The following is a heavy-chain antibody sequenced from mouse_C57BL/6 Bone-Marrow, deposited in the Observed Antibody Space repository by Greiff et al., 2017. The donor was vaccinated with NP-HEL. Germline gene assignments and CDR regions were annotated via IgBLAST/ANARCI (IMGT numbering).Heavy chain of an antibody. V-gene: IGHV14-2*01. CDR2: IDPEDGET. CDR1: GFNIKDYY. Sequence: VQLQQSGAELVKPGASVKLSCTASGFNIKDYYMHWVKQRTEQGLEWIGRIDPEDGETKYAPKFQGKATITADTSSNTAYLQLSSLTSEDTAVYYCARRPVITTVLAPYYAIDYWGQGTSVTVSS. D-gene: IGHD1-1*01. CDR3: ARRPVITTVLAPYYAIDY. J-gene: IGHJ4*01.